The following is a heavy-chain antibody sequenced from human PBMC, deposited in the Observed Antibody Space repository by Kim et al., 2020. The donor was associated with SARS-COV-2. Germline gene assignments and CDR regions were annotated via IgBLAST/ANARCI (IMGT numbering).Heavy chain of an antibody. V-gene: IGHV6-1*01. CDR1: GDSVSSNSAT. CDR2: TYYRSKWSN. D-gene: IGHD3-10*01. J-gene: IGHJ4*02. CDR3: ARGKSVVRGVTPNFHY. Sequence: SQTLSLTCAISGDSVSSNSATWNWIRQSPSRGLEWLGSTYYRSKWSNDYAAFVKSRITINPDTSNNQFSLQLNSVTPEDTALYYCARGKSVVRGVTPNFHYWGQGTLVTVS.